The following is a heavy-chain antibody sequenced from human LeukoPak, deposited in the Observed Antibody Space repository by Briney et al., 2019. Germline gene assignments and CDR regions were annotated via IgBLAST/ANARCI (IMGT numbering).Heavy chain of an antibody. CDR3: AKEVGSGWYNWFDP. CDR2: ISYDGSNK. CDR1: GFTFSSYG. V-gene: IGHV3-30*18. J-gene: IGHJ5*02. D-gene: IGHD6-19*01. Sequence: GGSLRLSCAASGFTFSSYGMHWVRQAPGKGLEWVAVISYDGSNKYYADSVKGRFTISRDNSKNTLYLQMNSLRAEDTAVYYCAKEVGSGWYNWFDPWGQGTLVTVSS.